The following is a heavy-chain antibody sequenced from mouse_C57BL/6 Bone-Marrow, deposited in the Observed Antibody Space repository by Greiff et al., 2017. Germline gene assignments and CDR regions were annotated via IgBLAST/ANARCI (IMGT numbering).Heavy chain of an antibody. CDR1: GYTFTSYW. V-gene: IGHV1-64*01. Sequence: QVQLKQPGAELVKPGASVKLSCKASGYTFTSYWMHWVKQRPGQGLEWIGMIHPNGGSTNYNEKFKSKATLTVDKSSSTAYMQLSSLTSEDSAVYYCARSRSYWRPTHFDYWGQGTTLTVSS. D-gene: IGHD2-10*01. CDR3: ARSRSYWRPTHFDY. J-gene: IGHJ2*01. CDR2: IHPNGGST.